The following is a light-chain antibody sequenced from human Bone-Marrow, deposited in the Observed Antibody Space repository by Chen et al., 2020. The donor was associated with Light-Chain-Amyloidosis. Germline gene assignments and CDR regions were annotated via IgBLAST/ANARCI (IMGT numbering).Light chain of an antibody. Sequence: EIVLTQSPGTLSLSPGERATLSCRASQSVTSSYLAWYQQKPGQAPRLLIYGASSRATGIPDRFSGSGSGTDFTLSISRLEPEDFAVYYCQHYGSSTWTFGPGTTVEIK. J-gene: IGKJ1*01. CDR1: QSVTSSY. V-gene: IGKV3-20*01. CDR3: QHYGSSTWT. CDR2: GAS.